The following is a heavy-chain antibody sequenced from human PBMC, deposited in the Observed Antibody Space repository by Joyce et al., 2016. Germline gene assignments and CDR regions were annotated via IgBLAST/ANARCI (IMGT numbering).Heavy chain of an antibody. CDR3: TRSLPHGDGDKRATDI. CDR1: GYSFTNYA. J-gene: IGHJ4*02. V-gene: IGHV1-3*05. D-gene: IGHD7-27*01. Sequence: QVLLVQSGPAQKEPGASMTLSCKTSGYSFTNYALNWVRQAPGQGLEWMGRIHAGSGVTMFSQKFYDRVSITTDTSASTVYMEMRGLTSADTATDYCTRSLPHGDGDKRATDIWGQGTLVTVSS. CDR2: IHAGSGVT.